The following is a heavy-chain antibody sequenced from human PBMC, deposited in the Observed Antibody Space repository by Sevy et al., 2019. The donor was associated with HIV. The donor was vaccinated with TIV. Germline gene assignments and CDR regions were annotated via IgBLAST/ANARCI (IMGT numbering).Heavy chain of an antibody. CDR3: ARVRLVFEVVIHYYGMDV. CDR2: INHSGST. Sequence: SETLSLTCAVYGGSFSGYYWSWIRQPPGKGLEWIGEINHSGSTNYNPSLKSRVTISVDTSKNQFSLKLSSVTAADTAVYYCARVRLVFEVVIHYYGMDVWGQGTTVTVSS. D-gene: IGHD3-3*01. J-gene: IGHJ6*02. CDR1: GGSFSGYY. V-gene: IGHV4-34*01.